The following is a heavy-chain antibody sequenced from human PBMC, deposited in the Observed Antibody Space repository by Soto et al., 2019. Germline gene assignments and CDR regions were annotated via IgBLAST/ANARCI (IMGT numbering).Heavy chain of an antibody. V-gene: IGHV4-34*01. Sequence: PSETLSLTCAVYGGSFSGYYWSWIRQPPGKGLEWIGEINHSGSTNYNPSLKSRVTISVDTSKNQFSLKLSSVTAADTAVYYCARGYSTLYYYYMDVWGKGTTVTVSS. J-gene: IGHJ6*03. CDR3: ARGYSTLYYYYMDV. D-gene: IGHD2-15*01. CDR1: GGSFSGYY. CDR2: INHSGST.